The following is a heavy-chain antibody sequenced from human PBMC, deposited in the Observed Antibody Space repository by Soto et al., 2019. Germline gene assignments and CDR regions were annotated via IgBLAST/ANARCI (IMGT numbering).Heavy chain of an antibody. CDR3: TRRARIGKQLWLPFDS. Sequence: QVQLVQSGAEANKPGASVMVSCKASGYTFRDYDINWVRQASGQGLEWMGWMNPNSGNPAYAQKFQGRVTMTGDTTTNTASLELTSLTSADTAVYYCTRRARIGKQLWLPFDSWAQGTLVTVS. CDR2: MNPNSGNP. D-gene: IGHD3-22*01. CDR1: GYTFRDYD. V-gene: IGHV1-8*01. J-gene: IGHJ4*02.